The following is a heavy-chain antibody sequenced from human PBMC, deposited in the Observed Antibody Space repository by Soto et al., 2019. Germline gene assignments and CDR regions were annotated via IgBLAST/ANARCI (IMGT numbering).Heavy chain of an antibody. CDR3: ARFMTSVTNLAFDI. CDR1: GGSISSSNW. V-gene: IGHV4-4*02. J-gene: IGHJ3*02. CDR2: IYHSGST. D-gene: IGHD4-17*01. Sequence: QVQLQESGPGLVKPSGTLSLTCAVSGGSISSSNWWSWVRQPPGKGLEWIGEIYHSGSTNNNPTLTRRFAISVDKSKNQFPLKMSSVTAAEEAVYYCARFMTSVTNLAFDIWGQGTMVTLSS.